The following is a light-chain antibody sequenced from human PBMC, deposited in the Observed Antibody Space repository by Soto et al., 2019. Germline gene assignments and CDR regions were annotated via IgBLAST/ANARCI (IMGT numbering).Light chain of an antibody. J-gene: IGKJ3*01. CDR3: QQYDRSLFT. CDR1: QSVSSSY. CDR2: GAS. Sequence: EIVLTQSPGTLSLSPGERATLSCRASQSVSSSYLAWYQHKPGQAPRLLIYGASSRATGIPDRFSGSGSGTDFTLTISRLEPEDFAVYYCQQYDRSLFTFGPGTKVDIK. V-gene: IGKV3-20*01.